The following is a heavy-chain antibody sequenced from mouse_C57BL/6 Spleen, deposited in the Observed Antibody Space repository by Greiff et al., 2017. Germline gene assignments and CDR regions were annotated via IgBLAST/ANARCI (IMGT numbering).Heavy chain of an antibody. CDR1: GYAFSSSW. V-gene: IGHV1-82*01. Sequence: QVQLQQSGPELVKPGASVKISCKASGYAFSSSWMNWVKQRPGKGLEWIGRIYPGDGDTNYNGKFKGKATLTADKSSSTAYMQLSSLTSEDYAVYFCARSEPFDYWGQGTTLTVSS. CDR3: ARSEPFDY. CDR2: IYPGDGDT. J-gene: IGHJ2*01.